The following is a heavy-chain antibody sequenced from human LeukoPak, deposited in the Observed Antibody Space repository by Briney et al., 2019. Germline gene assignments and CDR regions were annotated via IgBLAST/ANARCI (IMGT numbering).Heavy chain of an antibody. CDR3: ARGSTYSSSLYYYYYYMPA. V-gene: IGHV1-2*02. J-gene: IGHJ6*03. CDR1: GYTFTGYY. Sequence: GASVKDSRKASGYTFTGYYMHWVRQAPGQGLEWMGWINPNSGGTNYAQKFQGRVTMTRDTSISTAYMELSRLRSDDTAVYYCARGSTYSSSLYYYYYYMPAWGKGTTVTVSS. CDR2: INPNSGGT. D-gene: IGHD6-6*01.